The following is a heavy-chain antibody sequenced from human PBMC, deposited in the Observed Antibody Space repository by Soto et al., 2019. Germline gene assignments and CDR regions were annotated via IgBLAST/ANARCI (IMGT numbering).Heavy chain of an antibody. CDR1: GFTFSNFG. CDR3: VKDLTMAAPNDYFDY. CDR2: IGVDGVTT. V-gene: IGHV3-23*01. D-gene: IGHD6-19*01. J-gene: IGHJ4*02. Sequence: EVQLLESGGDLVQPGGSLRLSCVASGFTFSNFGMSWVRQAPGQGLQWVSIIGVDGVTTYYADSVRGRFTISRDNSKNTQYLQMNSLRADDTAIYYCVKDLTMAAPNDYFDYWGQGTLVTVSS.